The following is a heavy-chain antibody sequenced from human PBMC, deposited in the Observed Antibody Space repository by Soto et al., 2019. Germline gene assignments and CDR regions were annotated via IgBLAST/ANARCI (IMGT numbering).Heavy chain of an antibody. CDR1: GDSITATGYY. J-gene: IGHJ4*02. CDR3: ASRRAARPFDS. D-gene: IGHD6-6*01. Sequence: LQLQESGPGLVKPSQTLSLTCTVSGDSITATGYYWGWIRQPPGKGLEWIASIHHSGPTYNNPSLKSRVPISIDTFRIQFSLRLRYVTATDTAVYYCASRRAARPFDSWGQGTLVTVSS. CDR2: IHHSGPT. V-gene: IGHV4-39*01.